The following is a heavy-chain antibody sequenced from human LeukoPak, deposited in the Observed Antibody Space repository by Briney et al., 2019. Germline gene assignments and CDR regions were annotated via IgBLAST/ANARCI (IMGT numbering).Heavy chain of an antibody. V-gene: IGHV4-39*02. CDR1: GGSISSSSYY. CDR3: ATEIRVDNHGMDV. J-gene: IGHJ6*02. CDR2: IYYSGST. D-gene: IGHD1-14*01. Sequence: SETLFLTCTVSGGSISSSSYYWGWIRQPPGKGLEWIGSIYYSGSTYYNPSLKSRVTISVDTSKNQFSLKVSSVTAADTAVYYCATEIRVDNHGMDVWGQGTTVTVSS.